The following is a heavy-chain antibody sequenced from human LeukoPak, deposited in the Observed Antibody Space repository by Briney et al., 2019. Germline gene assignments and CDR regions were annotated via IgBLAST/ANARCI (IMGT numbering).Heavy chain of an antibody. CDR3: ASPSYCSSTSCYTSFDY. V-gene: IGHV1-69*02. D-gene: IGHD2-2*02. CDR2: IIPILGIA. Sequence: SVKVSCKVSGYTFTDYYMHWVRQAPGQGLEWMGRIIPILGIANYAQKFQGRVTITADKSTSTAYMELSSLRSEDTAVYYCASPSYCSSTSCYTSFDYWGQGTLVTVSS. J-gene: IGHJ4*02. CDR1: GYTFTDYY.